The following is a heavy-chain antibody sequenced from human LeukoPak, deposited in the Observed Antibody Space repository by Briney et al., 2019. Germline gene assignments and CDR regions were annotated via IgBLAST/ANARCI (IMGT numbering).Heavy chain of an antibody. J-gene: IGHJ3*02. CDR3: AKPRNDDEKALDI. Sequence: GSLRLSCAASGFTFDDYTMHWVRQAPGKGLEWVSFVTWDGGSTYYAVSVKGRFTISRDNNKNSLYLQMNSLRTEDTALYYCAKPRNDDEKALDIWGQGTMVRVSS. CDR2: VTWDGGST. CDR1: GFTFDDYT. V-gene: IGHV3-43*01. D-gene: IGHD1-1*01.